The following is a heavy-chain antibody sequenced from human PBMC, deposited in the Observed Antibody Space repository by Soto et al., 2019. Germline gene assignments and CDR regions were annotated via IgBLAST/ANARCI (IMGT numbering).Heavy chain of an antibody. CDR2: IYYSGST. CDR3: ARDPLGKQHFDY. J-gene: IGHJ4*02. V-gene: IGHV4-59*01. D-gene: IGHD6-13*01. Sequence: PSETRSLTCTVGGASISRYYWSWIRQPPGKGLEWIGYIYYSGSTNYNPSLKGRVTMSVDTSKNQFSLKLSSVTAADTAVYYCARDPLGKQHFDYWGQGTLVTVSS. CDR1: GASISRYY.